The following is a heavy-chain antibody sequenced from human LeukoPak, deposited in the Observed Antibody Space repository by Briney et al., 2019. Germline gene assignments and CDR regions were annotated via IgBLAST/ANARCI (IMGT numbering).Heavy chain of an antibody. Sequence: ASVKVSYKASGYTFTSYYMHWVRQAPGQGLEWMGIINPSGGSTSYAQKFQGRVTMTRDTSTSTVYMELSSLRSEDTAVYYCARGGTPSGYCSGGSCTFDYWGQGTLVTVSS. CDR1: GYTFTSYY. CDR2: INPSGGST. D-gene: IGHD2-15*01. J-gene: IGHJ4*02. CDR3: ARGGTPSGYCSGGSCTFDY. V-gene: IGHV1-46*01.